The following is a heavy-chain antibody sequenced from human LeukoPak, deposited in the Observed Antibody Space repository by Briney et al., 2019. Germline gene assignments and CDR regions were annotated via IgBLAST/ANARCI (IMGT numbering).Heavy chain of an antibody. CDR2: INHSGST. CDR1: GGSFSGYY. J-gene: IGHJ5*02. CDR3: ARVGATPDP. Sequence: SETLSLTCAVYGGSFSGYYWSWIRQPPGKGLEWIGEINHSGSTDYNPSLKSRVTISVDTSKNQFSLKLSSVTAADTAVCYCARVGATPDPWGQGTLVTVSS. V-gene: IGHV4-34*01. D-gene: IGHD1-26*01.